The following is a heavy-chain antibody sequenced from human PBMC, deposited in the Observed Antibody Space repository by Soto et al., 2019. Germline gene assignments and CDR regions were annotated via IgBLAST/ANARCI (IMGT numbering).Heavy chain of an antibody. CDR1: GGSISSGGYY. D-gene: IGHD2-15*01. CDR2: IYYSGST. V-gene: IGHV4-31*03. Sequence: PSETLSLTCTVSGGSISSGGYYWSWIRQHPGKGLEWIGYIYYSGSTYYNPSLKSRVTISVDTSKNQFSLKLSSVTAADTAVYYCAREGGYCSGGSCYSDWFDPWGQGTLVTVSS. CDR3: AREGGYCSGGSCYSDWFDP. J-gene: IGHJ5*02.